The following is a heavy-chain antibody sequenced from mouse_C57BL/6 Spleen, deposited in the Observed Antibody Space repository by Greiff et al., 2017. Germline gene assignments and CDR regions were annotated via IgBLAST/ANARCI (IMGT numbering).Heavy chain of an antibody. D-gene: IGHD4-1*01. CDR1: GYTFTGYW. CDR2: ILPGSGST. J-gene: IGHJ4*01. V-gene: IGHV1-9*01. CDR3: ARNWENAMDY. Sequence: VQLQESGAELMKPGASVKLSCKATGYTFTGYWIEWVKQRPGHGLEWIGEILPGSGSTNYNAKFKGKATLTADTSSNTAYMQLSSLTTEDSAIYYCARNWENAMDYWGQGTSVTVSS.